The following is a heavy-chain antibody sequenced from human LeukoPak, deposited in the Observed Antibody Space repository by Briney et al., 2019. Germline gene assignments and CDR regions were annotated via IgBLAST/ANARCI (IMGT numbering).Heavy chain of an antibody. CDR2: INPNSGGT. Sequence: GASVKVSCKASGYTFTGYYMHWVRQAPGQGLEWMGWINPNSGGTNYAQKFQGRVTMTRDTSISTAYMELSRLRSDDTAVYYCARVRQQWLVRDDAFDIWGQGTMVTVSS. CDR1: GYTFTGYY. V-gene: IGHV1-2*02. J-gene: IGHJ3*02. CDR3: ARVRQQWLVRDDAFDI. D-gene: IGHD6-19*01.